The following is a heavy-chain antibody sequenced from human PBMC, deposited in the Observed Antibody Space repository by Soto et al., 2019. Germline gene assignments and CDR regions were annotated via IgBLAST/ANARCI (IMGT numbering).Heavy chain of an antibody. V-gene: IGHV3-7*01. CDR2: IKQDGSEK. Sequence: GGSLRLSCAASGFTFSSYWMSWVRQAPGKGLEWVANIKQDGSEKYYVDSVKGRFTISRDNAKNSLYLQMNSLRAEDTAVYYCARPSQETTVTDYYYYYMDVWGKGTTVTVSS. J-gene: IGHJ6*03. D-gene: IGHD4-4*01. CDR1: GFTFSSYW. CDR3: ARPSQETTVTDYYYYYMDV.